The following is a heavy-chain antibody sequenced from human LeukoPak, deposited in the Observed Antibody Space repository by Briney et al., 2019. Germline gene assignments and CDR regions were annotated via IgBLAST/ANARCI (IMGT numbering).Heavy chain of an antibody. CDR1: GFTFSSYS. V-gene: IGHV3-21*01. CDR2: ISSSSSYI. J-gene: IGHJ6*03. Sequence: GGSLRLSCAASGFTFSSYSMNWVRQAPGKGLEWVSSISSSSSYIYYADSVKGRFPISRDNAKNSLYLQMNSLRAEDTAVYYCARGGGSSSVDYYYYMDVWGKGTTVTVSS. CDR3: ARGGGSSSVDYYYYMDV. D-gene: IGHD6-6*01.